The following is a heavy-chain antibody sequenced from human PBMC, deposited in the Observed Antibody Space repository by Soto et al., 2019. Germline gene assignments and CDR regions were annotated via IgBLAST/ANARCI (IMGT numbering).Heavy chain of an antibody. CDR3: ARRRPTGYYNY. V-gene: IGHV3-11*05. J-gene: IGHJ4*02. Sequence: QVQLVESGGDLVKPGGSLRLSCAASGFPFSDYYMSWIRQAPGTGLEWVSSIGSSSSYTNYAASVKGRFTISRDNAKNSLYLQMNSLRAEDTAVYYCARRRPTGYYNYWGQGTLVTVSA. CDR2: IGSSSSYT. D-gene: IGHD3-9*01. CDR1: GFPFSDYY.